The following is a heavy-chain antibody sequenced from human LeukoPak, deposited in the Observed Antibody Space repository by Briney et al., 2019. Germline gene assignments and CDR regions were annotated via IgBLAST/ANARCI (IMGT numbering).Heavy chain of an antibody. CDR1: GFTFSSYA. CDR2: ISSNGGST. Sequence: PGGSLRLSCSASGFTFSSYAMHWVRQAPGKGLEYVSAISSNGGSTYYADSVKGRFTISRDNSKNTLYLQMNSLRAEDTAVYYCARSKDFWSGYSLDYWGQGTLVTVSS. V-gene: IGHV3-64*04. J-gene: IGHJ4*02. D-gene: IGHD3-3*01. CDR3: ARSKDFWSGYSLDY.